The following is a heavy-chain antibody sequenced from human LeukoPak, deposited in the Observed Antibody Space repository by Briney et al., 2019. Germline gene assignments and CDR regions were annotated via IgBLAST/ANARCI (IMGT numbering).Heavy chain of an antibody. CDR1: GGSIHSY. V-gene: IGHV4-4*07. J-gene: IGHJ6*03. Sequence: SETLSLTCTVPGGSIHSYWSWIRQPAGKGLEWIGRMYSNGSSNHNPSRKSRVSTSVDTYKKQFSLRLNSVTAADTAVYYCERDIVVVVDHLYYHFYMDVWGKGTTVTNSS. D-gene: IGHD2-15*01. CDR3: ERDIVVVVDHLYYHFYMDV. CDR2: MYSNGSS.